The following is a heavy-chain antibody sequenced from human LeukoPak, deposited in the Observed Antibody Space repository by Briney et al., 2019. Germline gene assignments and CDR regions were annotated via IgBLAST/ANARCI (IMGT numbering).Heavy chain of an antibody. CDR1: GGTFSSYA. J-gene: IGHJ6*03. Sequence: SVKVSCKASGGTFSSYAISWVRQAPGQGLEWMGGIIPIFGTANYAQKFQGRVTITTDESTSTAYMELSSLRSEDTAVYYCARGVVVARLLYYYYYMDVWGKGTTVTVSS. CDR2: IIPIFGTA. CDR3: ARGVVVARLLYYYYYMDV. V-gene: IGHV1-69*05. D-gene: IGHD2-15*01.